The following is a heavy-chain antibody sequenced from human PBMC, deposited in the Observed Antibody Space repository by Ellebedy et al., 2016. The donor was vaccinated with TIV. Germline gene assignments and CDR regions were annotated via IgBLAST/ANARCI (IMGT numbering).Heavy chain of an antibody. V-gene: IGHV1-8*03. CDR1: GYTFTSYH. CDR2: MNPNSGNT. Sequence: AASVKVSCKASGYTFTSYHINWVRQATGQGLEWMGWMNPNSGNTGYAQKFQGRVTITRNTSISTAYMELSSLRSEDTAVYYGARAGSAAWDGGEFDYWGQGTLVTVSS. CDR3: ARAGSAAWDGGEFDY. J-gene: IGHJ4*02. D-gene: IGHD3-16*01.